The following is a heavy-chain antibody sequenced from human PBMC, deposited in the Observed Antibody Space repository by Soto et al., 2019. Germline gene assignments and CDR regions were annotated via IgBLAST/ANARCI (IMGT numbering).Heavy chain of an antibody. D-gene: IGHD3-3*01. CDR2: IIPILDMV. Sequence: QVQLVQSGAEVKKPGSSVNVSCKASGGTFSTYSIGWVRQAPGQGLEWMGRIIPILDMVDYAQKFQDRDTLTAHKSTNTDHVGLSCLRSTNTVVYYCARGFEVVHATESSLNRFGPWGKGTLVIVS. CDR3: ARGFEVVHATESSLNRFGP. CDR1: GGTFSTYS. J-gene: IGHJ5*02. V-gene: IGHV1-69*02.